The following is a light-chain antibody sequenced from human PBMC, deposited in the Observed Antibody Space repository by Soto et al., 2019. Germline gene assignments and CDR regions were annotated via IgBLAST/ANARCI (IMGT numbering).Light chain of an antibody. CDR2: WAS. CDR3: QQYHRYST. Sequence: DIVMTQSPDSLAVSLGERATINCESSQSVLFTSNNKNYLGWYQQKPGQPPKLLLSWASARESGVPSRFSGSGSGTEFTLTISSLQPDDFATYYCQQYHRYSTFGGGTKVDI. J-gene: IGKJ4*01. CDR1: QSVLFTSNNKNY. V-gene: IGKV4-1*01.